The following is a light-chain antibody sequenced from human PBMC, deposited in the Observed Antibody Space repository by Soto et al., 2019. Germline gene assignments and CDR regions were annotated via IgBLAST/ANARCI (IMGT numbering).Light chain of an antibody. CDR1: SNDVGGYNY. J-gene: IGLJ1*01. Sequence: QSALTQPASVSGSPGQSVTISCTGTSNDVGGYNYVSWYQQHPGKAPKLMIYEVSNRPSGVSNRFSGSKSGNTASLTISGLQAEDEADYYCSSYTYSSTLYYVFGTGTKVTVL. CDR3: SSYTYSSTLYYV. V-gene: IGLV2-14*01. CDR2: EVS.